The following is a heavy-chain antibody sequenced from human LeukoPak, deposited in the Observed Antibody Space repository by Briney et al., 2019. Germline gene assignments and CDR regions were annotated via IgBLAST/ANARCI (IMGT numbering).Heavy chain of an antibody. CDR1: GGSISSSSYY. J-gene: IGHJ3*02. Sequence: SETLSLTCTVSGGSISSSSYYWGWIRQPPGKGLEWIGSIYYSGSTYYNVSLKSRVTISVDTSKNQFSLKLSSVTAADTAVYYCAGDEMEIQLWFGASVAFDIWGQGTMVTVSS. V-gene: IGHV4-39*07. D-gene: IGHD5-18*01. CDR2: IYYSGST. CDR3: AGDEMEIQLWFGASVAFDI.